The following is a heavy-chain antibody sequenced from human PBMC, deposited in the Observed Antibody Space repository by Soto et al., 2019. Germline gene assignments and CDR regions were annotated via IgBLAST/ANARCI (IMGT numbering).Heavy chain of an antibody. CDR1: GFTFSSYG. D-gene: IGHD2-15*01. Sequence: GGSLRLSCAASGFTFSSYGMHWVRQAPGKGLEWVAVMSYDGSNKYYADSVKGRFTISRDNSKNTLYLQMNSLRGEDTAVYYCAKDLIVAVVPATGPADYWGQGTLVTVSS. V-gene: IGHV3-30*18. J-gene: IGHJ4*02. CDR3: AKDLIVAVVPATGPADY. CDR2: MSYDGSNK.